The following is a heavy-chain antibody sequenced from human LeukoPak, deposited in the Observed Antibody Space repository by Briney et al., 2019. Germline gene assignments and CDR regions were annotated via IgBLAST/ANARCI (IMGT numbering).Heavy chain of an antibody. CDR3: ARRGDGGRSFDY. V-gene: IGHV3-53*01. Sequence: GGSLRLSCAASGFTVSAYAMAWVRQAPGKGLEWVSTIYDDNTYYADSVKGRFTISRDNSKNTLYLQVNSLRAEDTALYYCARRGDGGRSFDYWGQGTLVTVSS. J-gene: IGHJ4*02. CDR2: IYDDNT. D-gene: IGHD4-23*01. CDR1: GFTVSAYA.